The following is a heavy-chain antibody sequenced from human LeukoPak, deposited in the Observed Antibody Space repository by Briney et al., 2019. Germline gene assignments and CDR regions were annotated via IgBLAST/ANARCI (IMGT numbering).Heavy chain of an antibody. CDR2: IYIGGSA. D-gene: IGHD1-26*01. CDR3: ARCKIGSHFDY. Sequence: GESLRLSCAASGLTVSNTYMSWVRQAPGKGLERVSVIYIGGSAYYGDSVKGRFTISRDSSENTVYLQMTSLRVEDTAVYYCARCKIGSHFDYWGQGTLVTVSS. J-gene: IGHJ4*02. CDR1: GLTVSNTY. V-gene: IGHV3-53*01.